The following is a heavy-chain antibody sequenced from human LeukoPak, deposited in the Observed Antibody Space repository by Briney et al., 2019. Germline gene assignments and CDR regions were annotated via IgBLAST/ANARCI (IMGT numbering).Heavy chain of an antibody. V-gene: IGHV3-30-3*01. J-gene: IGHJ4*02. D-gene: IGHD3-22*01. Sequence: GGSLRLSCAASGFTFSSYAMSWVRQAPGKGLEWVAVISYDGSNKYYADSVKGRFTISRDNAKNSLYLQMNSLRAEDTAVYYCARADDSSGYYQYYFDYWGQGTLVTVSS. CDR2: ISYDGSNK. CDR1: GFTFSSYA. CDR3: ARADDSSGYYQYYFDY.